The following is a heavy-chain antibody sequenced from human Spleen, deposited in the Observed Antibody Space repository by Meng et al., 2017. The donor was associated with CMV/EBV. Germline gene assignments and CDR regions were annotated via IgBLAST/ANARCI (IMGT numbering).Heavy chain of an antibody. CDR3: AREITGTYTPHYLDY. D-gene: IGHD1-1*01. CDR1: NYRFASYD. V-gene: IGHV1-18*03. J-gene: IGHJ4*02. CDR2: STVDSGDT. Sequence: ASVKVSCKTFNYRFASYDISWVRQAPGQGLEWMGRSTVDSGDTNYAQKFQGRLTLTADTSTSTVYMELRGLRSDDMAVYYCAREITGTYTPHYLDYWGQGTLVTVSS.